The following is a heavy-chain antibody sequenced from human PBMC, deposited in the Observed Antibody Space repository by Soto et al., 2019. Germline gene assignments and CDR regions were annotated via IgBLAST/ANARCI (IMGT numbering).Heavy chain of an antibody. CDR3: ARGGLYDYVWGSYRPLFDY. J-gene: IGHJ4*02. D-gene: IGHD3-16*02. Sequence: QVQLQQWGAGLLKPSETLSLTCAVYGGSFSGYYWSWIRQPPGKGLEWIGEINHSGSTNYNPSLKSRVTISVDTSKNQFSLKLSSVTAADTAVYYCARGGLYDYVWGSYRPLFDYWGQGTLVTVSS. V-gene: IGHV4-34*01. CDR2: INHSGST. CDR1: GGSFSGYY.